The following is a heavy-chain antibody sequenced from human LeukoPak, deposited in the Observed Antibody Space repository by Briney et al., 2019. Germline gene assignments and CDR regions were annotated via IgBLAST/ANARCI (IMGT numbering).Heavy chain of an antibody. CDR2: ISYGGST. J-gene: IGHJ4*02. CDR1: GGSITSSKYF. D-gene: IGHD2-8*01. CDR3: AGLGVMVLVYQFEY. V-gene: IGHV4-39*07. Sequence: SETLSLTCAVSGGSITSSKYFWGWIRQPPGKELEMIGIISYGGSTDYNPSLKSRVTISTDTSKNQFSLKLTSVTAADTAVYYCAGLGVMVLVYQFEYWGRGTPVTVSS.